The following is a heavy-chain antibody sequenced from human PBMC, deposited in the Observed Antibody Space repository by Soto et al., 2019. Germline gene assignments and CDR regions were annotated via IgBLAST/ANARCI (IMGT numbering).Heavy chain of an antibody. D-gene: IGHD1-1*01. CDR1: GYTFTSYD. CDR2: MNPNSGNT. Sequence: QVQLVQSGAEVKKPGASVKVSCKASGYTFTSYDINWVRQATGQGLEWMGWMNPNSGNTGYAQKFRGRVTMTMNTSISTAYMELSSLRSEDTAVYYCARERTGTTSMDVWGRGTTVTVSS. J-gene: IGHJ6*02. V-gene: IGHV1-8*01. CDR3: ARERTGTTSMDV.